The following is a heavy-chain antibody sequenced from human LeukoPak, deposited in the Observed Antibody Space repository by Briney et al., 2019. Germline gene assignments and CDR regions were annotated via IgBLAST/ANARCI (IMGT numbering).Heavy chain of an antibody. CDR3: ARVGYSGYDYDY. Sequence: PGGSLRLSCAASGFTFSNYWMHWVRQPPGKGLEWVSVIYSGGRTYYADSVGGRYTISRDNSKNTLYLQMNSLRAEDTAVYYCARVGYSGYDYDYWGQGTLVTVSS. D-gene: IGHD5-12*01. V-gene: IGHV3-66*01. J-gene: IGHJ4*02. CDR2: IYSGGRT. CDR1: GFTFSNYW.